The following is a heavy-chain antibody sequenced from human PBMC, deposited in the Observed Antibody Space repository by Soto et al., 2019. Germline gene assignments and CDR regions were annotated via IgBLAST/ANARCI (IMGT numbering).Heavy chain of an antibody. CDR2: IYYSGST. CDR1: GGSISSYY. D-gene: IGHD4-17*01. Sequence: SETLSLTCTVSGGSISSYYWSWIRQPPGKGLEWIGYIYYSGSTNYNPSLKSRVTISVDTSKNQFSLKLSSVTAADTAVYYCARQGVTTVTTPLFAYYYYMDVWGKGTTVTVSS. CDR3: ARQGVTTVTTPLFAYYYYMDV. J-gene: IGHJ6*03. V-gene: IGHV4-59*08.